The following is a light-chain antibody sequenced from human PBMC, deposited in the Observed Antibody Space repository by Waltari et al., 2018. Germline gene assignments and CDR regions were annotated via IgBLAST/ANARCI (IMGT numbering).Light chain of an antibody. V-gene: IGLV2-8*01. Sequence: QSALTQPPSASGSPGQSVTISCTGTISDVGGYDYVSWYQQHPGQAPKVMIYEVNKRHSVVPDRFSGSKSGSTASLTVSGLQADDEASYYCSSYAGSNTVVFGGGTKLTVL. CDR1: ISDVGGYDY. J-gene: IGLJ2*01. CDR3: SSYAGSNTVV. CDR2: EVN.